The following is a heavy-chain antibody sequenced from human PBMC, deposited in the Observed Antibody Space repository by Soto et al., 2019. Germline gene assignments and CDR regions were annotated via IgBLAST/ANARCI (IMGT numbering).Heavy chain of an antibody. V-gene: IGHV4-39*01. CDR1: GGSISSSSYY. CDR3: ASSYYDFWSGYYQAPSFDY. Sequence: SETLSLTCTVSGGSISSSSYYWGWIRQPPGKGLEWIGSIYYSGSTYYNPSLKSRVTISVDTSKNQFSLKLSSVTAADTAVYYCASSYYDFWSGYYQAPSFDYWGQGTLVTVSS. CDR2: IYYSGST. D-gene: IGHD3-3*01. J-gene: IGHJ4*02.